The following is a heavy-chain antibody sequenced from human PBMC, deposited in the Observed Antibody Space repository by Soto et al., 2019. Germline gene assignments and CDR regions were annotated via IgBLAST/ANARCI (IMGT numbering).Heavy chain of an antibody. V-gene: IGHV4-59*01. Sequence: QVQLQESGPGLVKPSETLSLTCTVSGGSITSFYWSWIRQPPGKGLEWIGHIYYSGSTNYNPSLKSLVTISVDTSKNQFSLRLSSVTAADTAVYYCAKVGSGWTGGTDYWGQGTLVTVSS. J-gene: IGHJ4*02. D-gene: IGHD6-19*01. CDR1: GGSITSFY. CDR2: IYYSGST. CDR3: AKVGSGWTGGTDY.